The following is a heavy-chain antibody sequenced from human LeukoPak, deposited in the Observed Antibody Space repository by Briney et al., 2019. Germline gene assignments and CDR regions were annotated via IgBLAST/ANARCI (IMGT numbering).Heavy chain of an antibody. V-gene: IGHV5-51*01. J-gene: IGHJ4*02. CDR1: GYSFTTYW. Sequence: KGGESLKISCKGSGYSFTTYWIGWVRQMPGKGLEWMGSIYPDDSDTRYSSSFQGQVTISADKSITTAYLRWSSLKASDTAMYYCARDDGVNFDYWGPGTLVTVSS. CDR2: IYPDDSDT. CDR3: ARDDGVNFDY. D-gene: IGHD1-1*01.